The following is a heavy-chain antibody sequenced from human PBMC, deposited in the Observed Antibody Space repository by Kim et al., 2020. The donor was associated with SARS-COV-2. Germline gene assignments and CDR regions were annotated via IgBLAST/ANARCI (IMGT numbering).Heavy chain of an antibody. CDR2: ISGSGGST. D-gene: IGHD6-13*01. CDR1: GFTFSSYD. Sequence: GGSLRLSCAASGFTFSSYDMSWVRQAPGKGLEWVSAISGSGGSTYYADSVKGRFTISRDNSKNTLYLQMNSLRAEDTAVYYCAKAHSSIAAAGNFDYWGQGTLVTVSS. V-gene: IGHV3-23*01. CDR3: AKAHSSIAAAGNFDY. J-gene: IGHJ4*02.